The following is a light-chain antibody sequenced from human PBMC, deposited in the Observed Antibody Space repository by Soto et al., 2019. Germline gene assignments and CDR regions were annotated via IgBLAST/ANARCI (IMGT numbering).Light chain of an antibody. Sequence: QSVLTQPASVSGSPGQSITISCTGTSSDVGGYNYVSWYQQHPGKAPKLMIYDVSNRPSGVSNRFSGSKSGNTASLTISGLPAEDEADYYCSSYTSSNTPVVFGGGTQLTVL. J-gene: IGLJ2*01. CDR1: SSDVGGYNY. CDR2: DVS. CDR3: SSYTSSNTPVV. V-gene: IGLV2-14*01.